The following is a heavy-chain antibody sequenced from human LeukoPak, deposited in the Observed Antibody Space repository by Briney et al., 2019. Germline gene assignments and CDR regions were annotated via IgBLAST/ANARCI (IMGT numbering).Heavy chain of an antibody. CDR2: VDPEDGET. CDR3: ATPKPYYYDRGGLDY. Sequence: ATVKISCKASGYTFTDYYMHWVQQAPGKGLEWMGRVDPEDGETIYAEKFQGRVTITADTSTDTAYMELSSLRSEDTAVYYCATPKPYYYDRGGLDYWGQGTLVTVSS. V-gene: IGHV1-69-2*01. D-gene: IGHD3-22*01. J-gene: IGHJ4*02. CDR1: GYTFTDYY.